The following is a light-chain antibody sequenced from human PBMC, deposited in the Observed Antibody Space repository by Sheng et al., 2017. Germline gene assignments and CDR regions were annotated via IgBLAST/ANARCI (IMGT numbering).Light chain of an antibody. CDR3: QQRSNWPLT. J-gene: IGKJ4*01. V-gene: IGKV3-11*01. Sequence: EIVLTQSPGTLSLSPGGGATLSCRASQRVGSIYLAWYQQKPGQAPRLLIYDASNRATGIPARFSGSGSGTDFTLTISSLEPEDFAVYYCQQRSNWPLTFGGGTKVEIK. CDR1: QRVGSIY. CDR2: DAS.